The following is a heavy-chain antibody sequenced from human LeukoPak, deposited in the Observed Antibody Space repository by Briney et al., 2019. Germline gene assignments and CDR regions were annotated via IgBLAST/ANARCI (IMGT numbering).Heavy chain of an antibody. Sequence: SETLSLTCTVPGGSISSGDYYWSWIRQPPGKGLEWIGYIYYSGSTYYNPSLKSRVTISVDTSKNQFSLKLSSVTAADTAVYYCARNLWSGYYEYYFDYWGQGTLVTVSS. J-gene: IGHJ4*02. CDR2: IYYSGST. CDR3: ARNLWSGYYEYYFDY. CDR1: GGSISSGDYY. D-gene: IGHD3-3*01. V-gene: IGHV4-30-4*08.